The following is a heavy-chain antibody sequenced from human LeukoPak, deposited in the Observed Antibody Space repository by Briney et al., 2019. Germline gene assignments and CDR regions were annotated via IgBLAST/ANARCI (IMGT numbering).Heavy chain of an antibody. CDR2: IASSGTTI. CDR3: ARDLAEGFGFDYYYGMDV. J-gene: IGHJ6*02. V-gene: IGHV3-48*04. Sequence: GGSLRLSCAASGFTFSFYGIHWVRQAPGKGLEWVSFIASSGTTIYYADSVKGRFTISRDNAKNSLYLQMNSLRVEDTAVYYCARDLAEGFGFDYYYGMDVWGQGTTVTVSS. D-gene: IGHD3-10*01. CDR1: GFTFSFYG.